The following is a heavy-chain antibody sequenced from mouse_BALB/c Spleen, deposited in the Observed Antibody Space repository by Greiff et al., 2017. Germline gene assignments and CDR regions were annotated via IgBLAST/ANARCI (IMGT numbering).Heavy chain of an antibody. Sequence: VQLQQSGAELVKPGASVKLSCTASGFNIKDTYMHWVKQRPEQGLEWIGRIDPANGNTKYDPKFQGKATITADTSSNTAYLQLSSLTSDDTSFYGYPRDLHYFDYWGQGTTLTVSS. CDR1: GFNIKDTY. J-gene: IGHJ2*01. V-gene: IGHV14-3*02. D-gene: IGHD1-2*01. CDR3: PRDLHYFDY. CDR2: IDPANGNT.